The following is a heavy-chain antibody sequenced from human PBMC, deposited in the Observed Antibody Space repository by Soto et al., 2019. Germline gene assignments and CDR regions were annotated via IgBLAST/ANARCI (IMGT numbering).Heavy chain of an antibody. CDR3: ARVVRGHLLYFDH. D-gene: IGHD3-10*01. CDR1: GGSISSGGYY. Sequence: SETLSLTCTVSGGSISSGGYYWSWIRQHPGKGLEWIGYIYYSGSTYYNPSLKSRVTISVDTSKNQFSLKLSSVTAADTAVYYCARVVRGHLLYFDHWGQGTPVTVSS. CDR2: IYYSGST. V-gene: IGHV4-31*03. J-gene: IGHJ4*02.